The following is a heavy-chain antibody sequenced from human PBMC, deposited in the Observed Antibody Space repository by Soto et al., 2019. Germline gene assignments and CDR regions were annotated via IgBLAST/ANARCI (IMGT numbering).Heavy chain of an antibody. Sequence: QVQLQESGPGLVKPSETLSLTCTVSGDCMTKYYWSWIRQPAGKGLEWIGRIYTSGSTNYNPSLKSRVTMSIDTSNNHFSLSLKSVTAADSAVYYCARTVGAAYYFDFWGQGALVTVSS. D-gene: IGHD1-26*01. CDR3: ARTVGAAYYFDF. CDR1: GDCMTKYY. J-gene: IGHJ4*02. CDR2: IYTSGST. V-gene: IGHV4-4*07.